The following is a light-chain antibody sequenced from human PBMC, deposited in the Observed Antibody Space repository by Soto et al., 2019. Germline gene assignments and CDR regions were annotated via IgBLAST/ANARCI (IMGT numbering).Light chain of an antibody. CDR1: SSDFGSYEF. J-gene: IGLJ1*01. Sequence: QSALTQPASVSGSPGQSITISCTGTSSDFGSYEFVSWYHQHPGKVPTLIISERDKRPSGVSHRFSGSKSGNTASLTISWLQAEDEAHYYCCSFTRRRTHVFGTGTKVTVL. CDR3: CSFTRRRTHV. CDR2: ERD. V-gene: IGLV2-23*01.